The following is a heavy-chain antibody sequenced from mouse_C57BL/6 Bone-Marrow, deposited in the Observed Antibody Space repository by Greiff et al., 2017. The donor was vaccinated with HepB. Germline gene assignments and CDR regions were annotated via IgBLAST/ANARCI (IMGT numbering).Heavy chain of an antibody. CDR2: IYPSDSET. J-gene: IGHJ2*01. Sequence: QVQLQQPGAELVRPGSSVKLSCKASGYTFTSYWMAWVKQRPGQGLEWIGNIYPSDSETHYNQKFKDKVTFTVDKSSSTAYMQLSSLTSEDSAEYYCARMGIYDGNPYFDYWGRGTTLTVSA. CDR1: GYTFTSYW. D-gene: IGHD2-1*01. CDR3: ARMGIYDGNPYFDY. V-gene: IGHV1-61*01.